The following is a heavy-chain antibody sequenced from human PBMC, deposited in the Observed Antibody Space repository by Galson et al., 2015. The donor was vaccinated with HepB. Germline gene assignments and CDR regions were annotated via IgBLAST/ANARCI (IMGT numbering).Heavy chain of an antibody. Sequence: SLRLSCAASGFTFSSYSMNWVRQAPGKGLEWVSSISSSSSYIYYADSVKGRFTISRDNAENSLYLQMNSLRAEDTAVYYCARSGSGELFAFDIWGQGTMVTVSS. CDR3: ARSGSGELFAFDI. J-gene: IGHJ3*02. CDR1: GFTFSSYS. V-gene: IGHV3-21*01. D-gene: IGHD3-16*01. CDR2: ISSSSSYI.